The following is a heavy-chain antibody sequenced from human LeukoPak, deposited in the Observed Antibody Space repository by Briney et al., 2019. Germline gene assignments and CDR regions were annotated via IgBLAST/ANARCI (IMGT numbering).Heavy chain of an antibody. CDR3: ASGRHDFLH. Sequence: GGSLRLSCAASGFTFSSYGMHWVRQAPGKGLEWVAVIWYDGSNKYYADSVKGRFTISRDNSKNSLYLQMTSLRVEDTAVYYCASGRHDFLHWGQGTLVTVSS. CDR2: IWYDGSNK. CDR1: GFTFSSYG. V-gene: IGHV3-33*01. D-gene: IGHD3/OR15-3a*01. J-gene: IGHJ4*02.